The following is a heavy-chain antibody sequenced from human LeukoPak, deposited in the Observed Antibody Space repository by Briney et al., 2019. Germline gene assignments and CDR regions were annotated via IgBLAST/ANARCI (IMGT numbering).Heavy chain of an antibody. Sequence: GASVKVSCKASGYTFTSYDINWVRQATGQGLEWMGWMNPNSGNTGYAQKFQGRVTMTRNTSISTAYMELSSLRSEDTAEYYCARVVQYYDILTGHAWVVYFDYWGQGTLVTVSS. J-gene: IGHJ4*02. CDR3: ARVVQYYDILTGHAWVVYFDY. D-gene: IGHD3-9*01. V-gene: IGHV1-8*01. CDR2: MNPNSGNT. CDR1: GYTFTSYD.